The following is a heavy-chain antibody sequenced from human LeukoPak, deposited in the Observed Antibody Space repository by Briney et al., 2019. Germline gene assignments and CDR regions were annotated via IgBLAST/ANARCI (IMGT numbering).Heavy chain of an antibody. Sequence: PGGSLRLSCAASGFTFSSYSMNWVRQAPGKGLEWVSSISSSSSYIYYADSVKGRFTISRDNAKNSLYLQMNSLRAEDTAVYYCARAYYDILTHYYGMDVWGQGTTVTVSS. CDR1: GFTFSSYS. D-gene: IGHD3-9*01. J-gene: IGHJ6*02. CDR2: ISSSSSYI. CDR3: ARAYYDILTHYYGMDV. V-gene: IGHV3-21*01.